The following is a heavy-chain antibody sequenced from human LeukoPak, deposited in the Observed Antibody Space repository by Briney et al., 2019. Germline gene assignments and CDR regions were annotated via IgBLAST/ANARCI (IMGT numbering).Heavy chain of an antibody. Sequence: GGSLRLSCAASGFTFSSYGMHWVRQAPGKGLEWVAVIWYDGTNKYYADSVKGRFTISRDNSKNTLFLQMNILRAEDTAVYYCARAAYDSSGYLTCGGQGPLVAVSS. J-gene: IGHJ4*02. CDR1: GFTFSSYG. CDR3: ARAAYDSSGYLTC. V-gene: IGHV3-33*01. D-gene: IGHD3-22*01. CDR2: IWYDGTNK.